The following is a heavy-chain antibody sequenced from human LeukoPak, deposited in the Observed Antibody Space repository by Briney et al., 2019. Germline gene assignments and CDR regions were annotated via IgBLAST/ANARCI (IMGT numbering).Heavy chain of an antibody. Sequence: GGSLRLSCAASGFTFSSYAMSWVRQGRGKVLEWVSAISGSGGGTNYADSVKGRLTISRDNSKNTLYLQMNSLRAEDTAVYYCANRGDYSNHYYFYYMDVWGKGTTVTVSS. V-gene: IGHV3-23*01. CDR1: GFTFSSYA. J-gene: IGHJ6*03. D-gene: IGHD4-11*01. CDR2: ISGSGGGT. CDR3: ANRGDYSNHYYFYYMDV.